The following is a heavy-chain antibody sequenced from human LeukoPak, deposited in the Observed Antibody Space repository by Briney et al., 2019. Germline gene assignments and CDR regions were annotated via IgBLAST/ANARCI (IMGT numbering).Heavy chain of an antibody. CDR3: ARGYNHGPIDM. D-gene: IGHD2-2*02. Sequence: GGSLRLSWEASGVTFGDYGMSWVRQGRGKGLEWVSGITRNGDTTSYADSVNGRFTISRDNAKHSLYLQMNSLRAEDTAFYYCARGYNHGPIDMWVQGTLVTVSS. J-gene: IGHJ3*02. CDR2: ITRNGDTT. V-gene: IGHV3-20*04. CDR1: GVTFGDYG.